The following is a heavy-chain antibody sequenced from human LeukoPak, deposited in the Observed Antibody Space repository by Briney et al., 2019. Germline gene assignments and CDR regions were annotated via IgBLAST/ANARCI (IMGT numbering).Heavy chain of an antibody. CDR2: ISYDRSNK. D-gene: IGHD2-8*01. J-gene: IGHJ6*02. Sequence: GGSLRLSCAASGFTFSSYAMHWVRQAPGKGLEWVAVISYDRSNKYYADSVKGRFTISRDNSKNTLYLQMNSLRAEDTAVYYCARAGKLYCTNGVCYTSYYYGMDVWGQGTTVTVSS. CDR1: GFTFSSYA. V-gene: IGHV3-30-3*01. CDR3: ARAGKLYCTNGVCYTSYYYGMDV.